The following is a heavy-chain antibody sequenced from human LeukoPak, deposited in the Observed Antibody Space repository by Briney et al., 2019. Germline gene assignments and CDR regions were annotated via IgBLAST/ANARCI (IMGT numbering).Heavy chain of an antibody. CDR2: IYYSGST. CDR3: AREDTVTTTGFDY. V-gene: IGHV4-39*07. Sequence: SETLSLTCTVSGGSISSSSYYWGWIRQPPGKGLEWIGSIYYSGSTYYNPTLKSRVTISVDTSKNQFSLKLSSVTAADTAVYYCAREDTVTTTGFDYWGQGTLVTVSS. D-gene: IGHD4-11*01. J-gene: IGHJ4*02. CDR1: GGSISSSSYY.